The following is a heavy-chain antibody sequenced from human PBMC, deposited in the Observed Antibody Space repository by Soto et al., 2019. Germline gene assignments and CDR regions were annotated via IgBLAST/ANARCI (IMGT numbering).Heavy chain of an antibody. V-gene: IGHV1-69*01. CDR2: IIPIFGTT. D-gene: IGHD3-10*01. CDR3: ARSYGSGTYGSLDP. Sequence: QIQLVQSGAEVKKPGSSVKISCKASGGTFSSYAINWVRQAPGQGLEWMGGIIPIFGTTNYAQKFQGRVTVTADDSTTTAYMLLNSLRSEDTAMYYCARSYGSGTYGSLDPWGQGTLVTVSS. CDR1: GGTFSSYA. J-gene: IGHJ5*02.